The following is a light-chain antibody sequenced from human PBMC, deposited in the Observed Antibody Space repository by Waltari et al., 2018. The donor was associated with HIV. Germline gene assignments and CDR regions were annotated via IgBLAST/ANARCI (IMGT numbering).Light chain of an antibody. V-gene: IGKV6-21*01. Sequence: EIVLTQSPDFQSVTPKEKVIITCRASQSIRSNLHWYQQKPDQSPKLVIKYASQSFSGVPPRFRGSGFGTDFTLTINSLEAEDAATYYCHQGVDLPPTFGQGTKVEIK. J-gene: IGKJ1*01. CDR1: QSIRSN. CDR2: YAS. CDR3: HQGVDLPPT.